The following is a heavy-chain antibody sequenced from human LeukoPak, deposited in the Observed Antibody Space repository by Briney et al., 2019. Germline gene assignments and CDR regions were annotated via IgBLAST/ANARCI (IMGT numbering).Heavy chain of an antibody. Sequence: GGSLRLSCAASGFSFNMFPMHWVRQAPGKGLECVAAISYDGNNKYYADSVNGRFTISRDNSKNTLFLQMNSLRTEDTAIYHCARGGNWGYFDYWGQGTLVTVSS. J-gene: IGHJ4*02. V-gene: IGHV3-30*04. D-gene: IGHD7-27*01. CDR1: GFSFNMFP. CDR2: ISYDGNNK. CDR3: ARGGNWGYFDY.